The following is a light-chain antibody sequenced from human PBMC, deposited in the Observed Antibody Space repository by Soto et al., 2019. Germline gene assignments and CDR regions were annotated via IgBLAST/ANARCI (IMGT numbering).Light chain of an antibody. CDR3: QSYDSSLSGCV. J-gene: IGLJ1*01. V-gene: IGLV1-40*01. CDR2: GNS. CDR1: SSNIGAGYD. Sequence: QPVLTQPPSVSGAPGQRVTISWTGSSSNIGAGYDVHWYQQLPGTAPKLLIYGNSNRPSGVPDRFSGSKSGTSASLAITGLQAEDEADYYCQSYDSSLSGCVFGTGTKLTVL.